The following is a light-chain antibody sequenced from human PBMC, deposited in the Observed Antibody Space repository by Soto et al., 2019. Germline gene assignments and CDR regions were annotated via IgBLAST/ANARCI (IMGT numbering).Light chain of an antibody. J-gene: IGLJ3*02. CDR3: AAWDDNLRGPV. CDR2: RNN. CDR1: SSNIGGNF. V-gene: IGLV1-47*01. Sequence: QLVLTQPPSASGTPGQRVAISCSGSSSNIGGNFVYWYQQLPGTAPKLLIFRNNQRPSGVPDRFSGSKSGSSASLAISGLRSEDEADYYCAAWDDNLRGPVFGGGTKLTVL.